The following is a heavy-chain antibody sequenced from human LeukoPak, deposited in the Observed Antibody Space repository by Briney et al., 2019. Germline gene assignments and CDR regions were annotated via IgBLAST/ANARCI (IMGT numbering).Heavy chain of an antibody. CDR1: GFTFSSYA. J-gene: IGHJ4*02. D-gene: IGHD3-10*01. CDR3: ATGATMVRGVNEGCFDY. V-gene: IGHV3-23*01. Sequence: GGSLRLSCAASGFTFSSYAMSWVRQAPGKGLEWVSAISGSGGSTYYADSVKGRFTISRDNSKNTLYLQMNSLRAEDTAVYYCATGATMVRGVNEGCFDYRGQGTLVTVSS. CDR2: ISGSGGST.